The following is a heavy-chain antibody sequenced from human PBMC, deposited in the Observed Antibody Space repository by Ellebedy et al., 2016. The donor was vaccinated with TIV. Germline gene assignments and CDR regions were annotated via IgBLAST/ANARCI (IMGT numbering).Heavy chain of an antibody. CDR2: INPNSGGT. CDR1: GHTFRGYY. Sequence: ASVKVSCKASGHTFRGYYIHWVRQAPGQGLEWMGWINPNSGGTNHAQKFQGRLTLTTETSIKTADMVLNMLTSDDTAMYYCARDAVVGASRGYQFYGMDVWGQGTTVTVSS. J-gene: IGHJ6*02. D-gene: IGHD6-25*01. V-gene: IGHV1-2*02. CDR3: ARDAVVGASRGYQFYGMDV.